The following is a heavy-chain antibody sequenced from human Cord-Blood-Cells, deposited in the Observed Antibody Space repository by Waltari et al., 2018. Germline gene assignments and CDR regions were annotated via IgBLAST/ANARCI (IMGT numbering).Heavy chain of an antibody. CDR1: GGTFSSYA. V-gene: IGHV1-69*06. J-gene: IGHJ4*02. D-gene: IGHD3-9*01. Sequence: QVQLVQSGAEVKKPGSSVKVSCKASGGTFSSYAISWVRQAPGQGIEWMGGIIPIFGTANYAQKFQVRGTITADKSTSTAYMELSSLRSEDTAVYYCARSEQNPYDILTGYYNDWGQGTLVTVSS. CDR3: ARSEQNPYDILTGYYND. CDR2: IIPIFGTA.